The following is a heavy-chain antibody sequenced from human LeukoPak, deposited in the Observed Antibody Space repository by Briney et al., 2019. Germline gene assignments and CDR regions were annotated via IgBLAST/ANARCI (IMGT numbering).Heavy chain of an antibody. CDR1: GFTFSSYN. CDR2: ISGTSSHI. J-gene: IGHJ4*02. Sequence: GGSLRLSCAASGFTFSSYNMNWVRQAPGKGLEWVSSISGTSSHIYYADSVKGRFTISRDNAQNSLYLQMNSLRAEDTAVYYCARAILGYCSGSTCFGFDYWGQGTLVTVSS. D-gene: IGHD2-15*01. V-gene: IGHV3-21*01. CDR3: ARAILGYCSGSTCFGFDY.